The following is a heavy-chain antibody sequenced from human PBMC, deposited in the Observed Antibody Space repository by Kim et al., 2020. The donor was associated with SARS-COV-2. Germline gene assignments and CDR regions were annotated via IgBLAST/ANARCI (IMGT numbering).Heavy chain of an antibody. D-gene: IGHD6-13*01. CDR2: ISSSGRKQ. CDR3: AGDRGSSGVHH. V-gene: IGHV3-11*04. J-gene: IGHJ4*02. Sequence: GGSLRLSCAASGFTLSDYHMNWVRQAPGKGLEWVSYISSSGRKQYYAASVKGRSTISGDTAKNSLFLQMNRLRAETTAFYYFAGDRGSSGVHHWGQGTL. CDR1: GFTLSDYH.